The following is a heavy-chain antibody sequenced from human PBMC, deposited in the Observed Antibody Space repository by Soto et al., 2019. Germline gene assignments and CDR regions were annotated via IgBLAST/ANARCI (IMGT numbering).Heavy chain of an antibody. Sequence: SVKVSCKASGGTFSSYAISWVRQAPGQGLEWMGGIIPIFGTANYAQKFQGRVTITADESTSTAYMELSSLRSEDTAVYYCARERRSGRPIAAAGPFDYWGQGTLVTVSS. CDR3: ARERRSGRPIAAAGPFDY. CDR1: GGTFSSYA. CDR2: IIPIFGTA. J-gene: IGHJ4*02. V-gene: IGHV1-69*13. D-gene: IGHD6-13*01.